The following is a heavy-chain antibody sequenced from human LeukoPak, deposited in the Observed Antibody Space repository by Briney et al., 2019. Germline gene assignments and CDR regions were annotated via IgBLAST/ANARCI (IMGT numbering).Heavy chain of an antibody. Sequence: QSGGSLRLSCVASGFTFGKYWMSWVRQAPGKGLEWVANIKLDGSEKNYVDSVKGRFTISRDNTKNSLYLQMNSLRVEDTAVFYCARDQYDTWSRRGNFDSWGQGTLVTVSS. J-gene: IGHJ4*02. CDR3: ARDQYDTWSRRGNFDS. CDR1: GFTFGKYW. D-gene: IGHD3-3*01. V-gene: IGHV3-7*03. CDR2: IKLDGSEK.